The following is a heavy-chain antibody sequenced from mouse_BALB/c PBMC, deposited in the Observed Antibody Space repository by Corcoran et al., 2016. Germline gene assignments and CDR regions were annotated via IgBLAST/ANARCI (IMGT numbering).Heavy chain of an antibody. J-gene: IGHJ3*01. D-gene: IGHD1-1*01. CDR2: INPYNGGT. CDR1: GYTFTGYT. CDR3: AREYYGSSYVFAY. V-gene: IGHV1-18*01. Sequence: EVQLHQSGPELVKPGASVKISCKASGYTFTGYTMNWVKQRHGKDREWIGLINPYNGGTSYNQKFKGKATLTVAKSSSTAYMELLSLTSEDSAVDYWAREYYGSSYVFAYWGQGTMVTVSA.